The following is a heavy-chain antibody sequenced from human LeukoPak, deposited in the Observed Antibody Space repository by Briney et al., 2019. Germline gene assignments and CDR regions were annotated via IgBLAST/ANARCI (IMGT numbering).Heavy chain of an antibody. CDR2: IWYDGSNK. CDR3: ARLAGSLYYYYYGMDV. V-gene: IGHV3-33*01. J-gene: IGHJ6*02. D-gene: IGHD2-2*02. CDR1: GFTFSSYG. Sequence: GGSLRLSCVASGFTFSSYGMHWVRQAPGKGLEWVAVIWYDGSNKYYADSVKGRFTISRDNSKNTLYLQMNSLRAEDTAVYYCARLAGSLYYYYYGMDVWGQGTTVTVSS.